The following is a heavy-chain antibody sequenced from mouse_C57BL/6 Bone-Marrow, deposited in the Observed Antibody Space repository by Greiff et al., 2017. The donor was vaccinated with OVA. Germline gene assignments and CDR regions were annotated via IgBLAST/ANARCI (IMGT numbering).Heavy chain of an antibody. D-gene: IGHD1-1*01. CDR1: GYTFTNYW. Sequence: QVQLQQSGAELVRPGTSVKLSCKASGYTFTNYWMHWVKQRPGQGLEWIGVIAPSDSYINYNQKFKGRATLTVDTSPSTAYMHLSSLTSEDSAVYYCAHYGSRLYLHYWGQGTSLTVSS. J-gene: IGHJ2*02. CDR3: AHYGSRLYLHY. CDR2: IAPSDSYI. V-gene: IGHV1-59*01.